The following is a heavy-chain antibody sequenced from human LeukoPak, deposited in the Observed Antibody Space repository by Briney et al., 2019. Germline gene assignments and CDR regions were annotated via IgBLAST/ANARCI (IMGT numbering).Heavy chain of an antibody. CDR3: ARDGYYDSSGYYFPFDY. CDR2: IYYSGST. Sequence: SETLSLTCTVSGGSISSGDYYWSCIRQPPGKGLECIGYIYYSGSTYYNPSLKSRVTISVDTSKNQFSLKLSSVTAADTAVYYCARDGYYDSSGYYFPFDYWGQGTLVTVSS. D-gene: IGHD3-22*01. CDR1: GGSISSGDYY. V-gene: IGHV4-30-4*01. J-gene: IGHJ4*02.